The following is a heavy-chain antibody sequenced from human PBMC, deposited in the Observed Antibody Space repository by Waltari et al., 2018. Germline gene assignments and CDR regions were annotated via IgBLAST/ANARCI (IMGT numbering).Heavy chain of an antibody. J-gene: IGHJ4*02. Sequence: QGQLQESGPGLVKPSQTLSLTGSAPGGSVNTGEFFWSWIRQPPGKGLEWIGYIYYSGGTYYNPSLKSRLTMSVDTSKNQFSLNLRSVTAADTAVYYCARREGYNSLDYWGQGILVTVSS. CDR3: ARREGYNSLDY. D-gene: IGHD1-1*01. CDR2: IYYSGGT. V-gene: IGHV4-30-4*01. CDR1: GGSVNTGEFF.